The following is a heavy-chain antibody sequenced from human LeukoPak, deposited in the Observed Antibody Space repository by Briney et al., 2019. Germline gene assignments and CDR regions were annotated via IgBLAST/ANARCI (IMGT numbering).Heavy chain of an antibody. J-gene: IGHJ4*02. V-gene: IGHV1-2*02. CDR3: ARGDGWLLSHFDY. Sequence: ASVKVSCKASGYTFTGYYMHWVRQAPGQGLEWTGWINPNSGGTNYAQKFQGRVTMTRDTSISTAYMELSRLRSDDTAVYYCARGDGWLLSHFDYWGQGTLVTVSS. CDR2: INPNSGGT. CDR1: GYTFTGYY. D-gene: IGHD3-22*01.